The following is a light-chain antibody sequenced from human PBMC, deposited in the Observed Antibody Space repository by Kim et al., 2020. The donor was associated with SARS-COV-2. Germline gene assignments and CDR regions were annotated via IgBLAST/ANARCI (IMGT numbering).Light chain of an antibody. Sequence: PEQRVTISCSGSGSSIGYNTVIWYQQLQGMAPKLLFSGDNQRPSGVPDRCSGSKSGTSASLAISGLQSEDEAEYYCSAWDDTLNVVFGGGTQLTVL. CDR3: SAWDDTLNVV. CDR1: GSSIGYNT. J-gene: IGLJ2*01. CDR2: GDN. V-gene: IGLV1-44*01.